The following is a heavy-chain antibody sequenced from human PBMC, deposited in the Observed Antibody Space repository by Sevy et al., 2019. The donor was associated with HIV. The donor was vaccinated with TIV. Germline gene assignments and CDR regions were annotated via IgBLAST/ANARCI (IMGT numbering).Heavy chain of an antibody. CDR1: GFTFSSYG. D-gene: IGHD1-26*01. CDR3: ARENKSVGEDY. CDR2: ISYDGTNK. Sequence: GGSLRLSCVVSGFTFSSYGIHWVRHTPGKGLEWVAVISYDGTNKYYADSVKGRFTISRDNSKNTLFLQMNSLRTVDTAVYYCARENKSVGEDYWGQGTLVTVSS. J-gene: IGHJ4*02. V-gene: IGHV3-30*03.